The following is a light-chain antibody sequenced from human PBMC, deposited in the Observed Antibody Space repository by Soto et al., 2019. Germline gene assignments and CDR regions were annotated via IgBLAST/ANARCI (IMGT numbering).Light chain of an antibody. Sequence: IAMTPAPATVSVSPWGRATLSCRATQSVTTNLAWYQQKPGQAPRLLIYGASTRATDIPARFSGSGSGTEFTLTISSLQSEDFAVYYCQQYNNWPRTFGQGTKVDIK. J-gene: IGKJ1*01. CDR1: QSVTTN. CDR2: GAS. CDR3: QQYNNWPRT. V-gene: IGKV3-15*01.